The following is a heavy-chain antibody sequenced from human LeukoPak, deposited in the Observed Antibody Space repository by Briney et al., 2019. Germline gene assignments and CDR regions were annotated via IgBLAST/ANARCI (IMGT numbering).Heavy chain of an antibody. CDR1: GFTFSSYS. D-gene: IGHD3-10*01. CDR3: ASLSYYGSGSYHLDY. V-gene: IGHV3-21*01. CDR2: ISSSSSYI. J-gene: IGHJ4*02. Sequence: PGGSLRLSCAASGFTFSSYSMNWVRQAPGKGLEWVSSISSSSSYIYYADSVKGRFTISRDNAKNSLYLQINSLRAEDTAVYYCASLSYYGSGSYHLDYWGQGTLVTVSS.